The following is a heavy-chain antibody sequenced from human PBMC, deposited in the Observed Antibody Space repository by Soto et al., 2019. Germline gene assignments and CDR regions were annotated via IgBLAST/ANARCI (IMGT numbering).Heavy chain of an antibody. CDR3: ARADIFNYFYGMDV. CDR2: IYYSGTT. CDR1: GGSISNGGYY. V-gene: IGHV4-31*03. Sequence: QVQLQESGPGLLKPSQTLSLTCTVSGGSISNGGYYWSWIRQQPGKGLEWIGNIYYSGTTIYNPSLKSRLTMSVGTSKRQCSLKLSSVTAADAAVYYCARADIFNYFYGMDVWGQGTTVTVSS. J-gene: IGHJ6*02. D-gene: IGHD2-21*01.